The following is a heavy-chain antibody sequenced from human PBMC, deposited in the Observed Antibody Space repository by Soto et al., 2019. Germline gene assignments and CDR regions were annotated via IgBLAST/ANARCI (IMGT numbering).Heavy chain of an antibody. D-gene: IGHD5-18*01. CDR3: AKDHTRGYSYGYSFDY. CDR2: ISGSGGST. CDR1: GFTFSSYA. V-gene: IGHV3-23*01. Sequence: GGSLRLSCAPSGFTFSSYAMSWVRQAPGKGLEWVSAISGSGGSTYYADSVKGRFTISRDNSKNTLYLQMNSLRAEDTAVYYCAKDHTRGYSYGYSFDYWGQGTLVT. J-gene: IGHJ4*02.